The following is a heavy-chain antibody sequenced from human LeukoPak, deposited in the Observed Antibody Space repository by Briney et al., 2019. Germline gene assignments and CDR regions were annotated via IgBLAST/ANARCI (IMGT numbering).Heavy chain of an antibody. V-gene: IGHV3-23*01. J-gene: IGHJ4*02. CDR3: AKGARFYSNYVNY. D-gene: IGHD4-11*01. CDR1: GFTFSSYA. Sequence: PGGSLRLSCAASGFTFSSYAMSWVRQAPGKGLEWVSCISGNDGTTYYAESVRGRSAISRDNSKNILYLQMNSLRAEETATYYCAKGARFYSNYVNYWGQGTLVTVSS. CDR2: ISGNDGTT.